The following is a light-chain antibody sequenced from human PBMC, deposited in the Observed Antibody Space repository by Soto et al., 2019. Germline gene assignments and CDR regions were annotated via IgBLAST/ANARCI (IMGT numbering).Light chain of an antibody. CDR3: TSYTSGSPLV. CDR1: SSDVGGYNY. J-gene: IGLJ1*01. CDR2: EVV. V-gene: IGLV2-14*01. Sequence: QSALTQPASVSGSPGQLITISCTGTSSDVGGYNYVSWYQHHPGKAPKLMIYEVVNRPSGVSNRFSGSKSGITASLTISGLQAEDEADYYCTSYTSGSPLVFGTGTKVTVL.